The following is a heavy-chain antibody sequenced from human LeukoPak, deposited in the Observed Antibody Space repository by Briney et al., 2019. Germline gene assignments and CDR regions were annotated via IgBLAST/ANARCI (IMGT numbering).Heavy chain of an antibody. J-gene: IGHJ4*02. CDR2: IKPDGSEK. CDR3: ATGYCTSTTCYRSRFDY. CDR1: GGSISSDG. Sequence: LSLTCTVSGGSISSDGYYWSWVRQAPGKGLEWVANIKPDGSEKYYVDSVKGRFTISRDNAKNSLYLQINSLRAEDTAVFYCATGYCTSTTCYRSRFDYWGQGTLVTVSS. D-gene: IGHD2-2*01. V-gene: IGHV3-7*01.